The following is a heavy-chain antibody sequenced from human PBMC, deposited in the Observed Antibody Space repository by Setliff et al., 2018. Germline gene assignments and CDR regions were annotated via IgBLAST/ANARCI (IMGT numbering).Heavy chain of an antibody. Sequence: PSETLSLTCTVSGGSISSGSYYWSWIRQPAGKGLEWIGHIYIGGSANYNPSLKSRVTMSVDTSKNQFSLKLSSVTAADTAVYYCARDRSSGWYGDYFDYWGQGTLVTVSS. D-gene: IGHD6-19*01. CDR3: ARDRSSGWYGDYFDY. CDR1: GGSISSGSYY. V-gene: IGHV4-61*09. CDR2: IYIGGSA. J-gene: IGHJ4*02.